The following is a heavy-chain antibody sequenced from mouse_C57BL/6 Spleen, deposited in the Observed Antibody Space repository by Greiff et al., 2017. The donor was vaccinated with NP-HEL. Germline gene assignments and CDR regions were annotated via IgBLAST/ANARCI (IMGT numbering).Heavy chain of an antibody. CDR1: GYTFTSYW. J-gene: IGHJ3*01. Sequence: VQLPPPGAELVQPGASVKLSCKASGYTFTSYWMHWVKQRPGQGLEWIGMIHPNSGSTNYNEKFKSKATLTVDKSSSTAYMQLSSLTSEDSAVYYCARSYDGYYEGLFAYWGQGTLVTVSA. D-gene: IGHD2-3*01. V-gene: IGHV1-64*01. CDR2: IHPNSGST. CDR3: ARSYDGYYEGLFAY.